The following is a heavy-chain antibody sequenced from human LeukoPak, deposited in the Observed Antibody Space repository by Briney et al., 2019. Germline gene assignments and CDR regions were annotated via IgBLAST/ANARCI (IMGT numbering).Heavy chain of an antibody. CDR3: ARGGYGDYPPRGYGMDV. V-gene: IGHV1-18*01. CDR2: ISAYNGNT. J-gene: IGHJ6*02. CDR1: GYTFTSYG. Sequence: GASVKVSCKASGYTFTSYGISWVRQAPGQGLERMGWISAYNGNTNYAQKLQGRVTMTTDTSTSTAYMELRSLRSDDTAVYYCARGGYGDYPPRGYGMDVWGQGTTVTVSS. D-gene: IGHD4-17*01.